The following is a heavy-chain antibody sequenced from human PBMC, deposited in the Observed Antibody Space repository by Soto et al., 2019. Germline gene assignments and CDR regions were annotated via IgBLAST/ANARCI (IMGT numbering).Heavy chain of an antibody. CDR1: GFTVSSYS. D-gene: IGHD1-7*01. CDR3: ARAGYGPYGGTTVH. Sequence: GGSLRLSCAASGFTVSSYSMNWVRHAPRKGLEWVSSISSSSSYINYADSVTCRFTISRDNAKNSLYLQMNSLRAEETAVYYCARAGYGPYGGTTVHWGQGTLVTVAS. CDR2: ISSSSSYI. V-gene: IGHV3-21*01. J-gene: IGHJ4*02.